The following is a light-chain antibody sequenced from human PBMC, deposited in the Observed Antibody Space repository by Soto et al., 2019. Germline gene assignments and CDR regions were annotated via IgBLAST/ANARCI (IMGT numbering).Light chain of an antibody. CDR1: QGISNS. Sequence: DIQMTQSPSAMSASVGDRVTITCRASQGISNSLACFQQRPGKVPKRLIYDASRLQSGVPSMFSGSGSVKEFTLAISSLQPDDVASYYCIQYNAYPYTFGQGTKPEIK. J-gene: IGKJ2*01. V-gene: IGKV1-17*03. CDR3: IQYNAYPYT. CDR2: DAS.